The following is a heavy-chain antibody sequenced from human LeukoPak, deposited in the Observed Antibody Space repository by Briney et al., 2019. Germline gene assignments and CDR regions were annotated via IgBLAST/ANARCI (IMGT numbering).Heavy chain of an antibody. D-gene: IGHD3-22*01. CDR1: GFTFSDYS. V-gene: IGHV3-21*01. Sequence: GGSLRLSCAASGFTFSDYSMNWVRQAPGKGLEWVSSISSSSSYIYYADSVKGRFTISRDNAKNSLYLQMNSLRAEDTAVYYCARFAASGYYYVHWGQGTLVTVSS. CDR2: ISSSSSYI. CDR3: ARFAASGYYYVH. J-gene: IGHJ4*02.